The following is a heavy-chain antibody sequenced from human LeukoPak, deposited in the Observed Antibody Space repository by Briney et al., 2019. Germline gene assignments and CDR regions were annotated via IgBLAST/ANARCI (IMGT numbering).Heavy chain of an antibody. J-gene: IGHJ4*02. V-gene: IGHV4-38-2*01. CDR3: ARHGGQDGDPFDY. Sequence: TSETLSLTCAVSDYSISSGYYWGWIRQPPGKGLEWIGSIYHTGSTYYKPSLRSRVTISVDTSWNRFSLRLTSMTAADTAVYYCARHGGQDGDPFDYWGQGTLVAVSS. D-gene: IGHD4-17*01. CDR1: DYSISSGYY. CDR2: IYHTGST.